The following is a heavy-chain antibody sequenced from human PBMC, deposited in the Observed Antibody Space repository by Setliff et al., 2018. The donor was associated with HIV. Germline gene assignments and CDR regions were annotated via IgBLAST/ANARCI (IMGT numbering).Heavy chain of an antibody. CDR3: ARRRDGYNSAPWRNDY. CDR2: IFYSGST. J-gene: IGHJ4*02. Sequence: PSETLSLTCTVSGGSISSYYWSWIRQPPGEGLEWIGYIFYSGSTNYNPSLKSRVTISLDTSKNQFSLKLTSVTAADTAVYYCARRRDGYNSAPWRNDYWGQGTLVTVSS. CDR1: GGSISSYY. D-gene: IGHD5-12*01. V-gene: IGHV4-59*01.